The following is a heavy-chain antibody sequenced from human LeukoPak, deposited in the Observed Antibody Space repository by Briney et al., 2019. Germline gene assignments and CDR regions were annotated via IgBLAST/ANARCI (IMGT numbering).Heavy chain of an antibody. D-gene: IGHD5-12*01. J-gene: IGHJ5*01. Sequence: GGSLRLSCAASGFTFSSYAMTWVRQAPGKGLEWVSDISGNGDITYYADSVKGRFTISRDNSKNTLYLQMNSLRAEDTAVYYCAKEGGYSNRRWFDSWGQGTLVSVSS. CDR3: AKEGGYSNRRWFDS. V-gene: IGHV3-23*01. CDR2: ISGNGDIT. CDR1: GFTFSSYA.